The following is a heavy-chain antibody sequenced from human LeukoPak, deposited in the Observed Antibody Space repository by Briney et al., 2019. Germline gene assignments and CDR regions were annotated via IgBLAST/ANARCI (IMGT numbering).Heavy chain of an antibody. CDR1: GDSVSSNSAA. J-gene: IGHJ3*02. D-gene: IGHD3-22*01. Sequence: SQTLSLTCAISGDSVSSNSAAWNWIRQSPSRGLEWLGRTYYRSKWYNDYAVSVKSRITTNPDTSKNQFSLQLNSVTPEDTAVYYCARYPTYYYDSSGYSEPLDAFDIWGQGTMVTVSS. CDR3: ARYPTYYYDSSGYSEPLDAFDI. CDR2: TYYRSKWYN. V-gene: IGHV6-1*01.